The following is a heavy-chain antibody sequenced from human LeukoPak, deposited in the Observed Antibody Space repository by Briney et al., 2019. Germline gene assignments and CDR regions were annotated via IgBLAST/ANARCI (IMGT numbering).Heavy chain of an antibody. V-gene: IGHV3-23*01. D-gene: IGHD3-16*01. J-gene: IGHJ4*02. CDR2: ISGSGGST. Sequence: GGSLRLSCAASGFTFSSYAMSWVRRAPGKGLEWVSAISGSGGSTYYADSVKGRFTISRDNSKNTLYLQMNSLRAEDTAVYYCAKDVSVMITFGGVKYWGQGTLVTVSS. CDR1: GFTFSSYA. CDR3: AKDVSVMITFGGVKY.